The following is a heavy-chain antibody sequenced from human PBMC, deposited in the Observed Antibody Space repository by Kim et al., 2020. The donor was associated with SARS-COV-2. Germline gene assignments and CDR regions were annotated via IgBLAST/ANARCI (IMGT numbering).Heavy chain of an antibody. CDR1: GFTFSASA. D-gene: IGHD4-17*01. Sequence: GGSLRLSCAAYGFTFSASAMHWVRQASGKGLEWVGRIRSKPNNYATSYAASVTGRFTISRDDSTNTVYLQMDSLKTGDTAVYFCSRHSGKHGDRGFDNWGQGTLVTVSS. CDR2: IRSKPNNYAT. J-gene: IGHJ4*02. V-gene: IGHV3-73*01. CDR3: SRHSGKHGDRGFDN.